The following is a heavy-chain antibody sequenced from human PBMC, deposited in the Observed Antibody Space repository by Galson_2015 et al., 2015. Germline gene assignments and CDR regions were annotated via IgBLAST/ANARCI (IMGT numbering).Heavy chain of an antibody. J-gene: IGHJ3*02. CDR1: GFTFSSYA. Sequence: SLRLSCAASGFTFSSYAMHWVRQAPGKGLEWVAVISYDGSNKYYADSVKGRFTISRDNSKNTLYLQMNSLRAEDTAVYYCARGGDYCSSTSCYAGAFDIWGQGTMVTVSS. CDR3: ARGGDYCSSTSCYAGAFDI. V-gene: IGHV3-30-3*01. D-gene: IGHD2-2*01. CDR2: ISYDGSNK.